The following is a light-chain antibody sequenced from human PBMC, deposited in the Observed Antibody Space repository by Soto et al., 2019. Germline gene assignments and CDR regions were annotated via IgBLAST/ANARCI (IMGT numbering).Light chain of an antibody. CDR1: QSISSY. CDR2: AAS. J-gene: IGKJ5*01. V-gene: IGKV1-39*01. CDR3: QQSYSPPPLT. Sequence: DIQMTQSPSSLSASVGDRVTITCRASQSISSYLNWYQQKPGKAPKLLIYAASSLQSGVPSRFGCSGSLTDFTLTISSLQPEDISTYYCQQSYSPPPLTFGQGTRLEIK.